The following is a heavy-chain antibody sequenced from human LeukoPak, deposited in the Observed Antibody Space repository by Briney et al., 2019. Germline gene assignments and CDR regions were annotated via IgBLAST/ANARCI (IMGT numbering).Heavy chain of an antibody. CDR2: ISSSSSYI. D-gene: IGHD6-19*01. CDR1: GFTFSSYS. Sequence: GGSLRLSCAASGFTFSSYSMNWVRQAPGKGLEWVSSISSSSSYIYYADSVKGRFTISRDNSKNTLYLQMNSLRAEDTAVYYCAKESSGEYDYWGQGTLVTVSS. CDR3: AKESSGEYDY. V-gene: IGHV3-21*04. J-gene: IGHJ4*02.